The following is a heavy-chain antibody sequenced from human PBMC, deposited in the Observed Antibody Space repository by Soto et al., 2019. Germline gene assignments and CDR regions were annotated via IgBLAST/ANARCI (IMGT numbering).Heavy chain of an antibody. D-gene: IGHD3-10*01. V-gene: IGHV3-15*07. Sequence: EVQLVESGGGLVKTGGSLRLSCAASGFTFSNAWMNWVRQAPGKGLEWVGRIKSKTDGGTTDYAAPVKGRFTISRDDSKNTLYLQMNSLKTEDTAVYYCTTDPRGVGRTKVRYWGKGTLVTVSS. CDR2: IKSKTDGGTT. CDR1: GFTFSNAW. J-gene: IGHJ4*02. CDR3: TTDPRGVGRTKVRY.